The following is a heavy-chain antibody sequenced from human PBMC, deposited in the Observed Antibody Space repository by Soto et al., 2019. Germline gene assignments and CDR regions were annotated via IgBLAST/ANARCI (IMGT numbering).Heavy chain of an antibody. CDR2: IYYSGST. D-gene: IGHD3-22*01. CDR1: GGSTSSGDYY. Sequence: SETLSLTCTVSGGSTSSGDYYWSWIRQPPGKGLEWIGYIYYSGSTYYNPSLKSRVTISVDTSKNQFSLKLSSVTAADTAVYYCARGASYYYDSSGYYLYRWGQGTLVTVSS. V-gene: IGHV4-30-4*01. CDR3: ARGASYYYDSSGYYLYR. J-gene: IGHJ4*02.